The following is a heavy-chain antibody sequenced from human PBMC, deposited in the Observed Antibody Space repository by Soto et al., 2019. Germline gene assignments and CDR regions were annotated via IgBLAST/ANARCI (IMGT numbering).Heavy chain of an antibody. CDR2: ISAYNGNT. Sequence: ASVKVSCKASGYTFTSYGISWVRQAPGQGLEWMGWISAYNGNTNYAQKLQGRVTMTTDTSTSTAYMELRSLRSDDTAVYYCARYYDFWSGYYTGIDYWGQGTQVTVSS. CDR3: ARYYDFWSGYYTGIDY. CDR1: GYTFTSYG. V-gene: IGHV1-18*01. J-gene: IGHJ4*02. D-gene: IGHD3-3*01.